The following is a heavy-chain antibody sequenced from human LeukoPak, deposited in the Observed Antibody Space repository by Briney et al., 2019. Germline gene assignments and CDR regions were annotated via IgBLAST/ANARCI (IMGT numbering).Heavy chain of an antibody. V-gene: IGHV4-39*07. D-gene: IGHD3-16*02. CDR2: IYYSGST. CDR3: AREGGDYVWGSYRQPFDY. J-gene: IGHJ4*02. Sequence: WVRQAPGKGLEWIGSIYYSGSTYYNPSLKSRVTISVDTSKNQFSLKLSSVTAADTAVYYCAREGGDYVWGSYRQPFDYWGQGTLVTVSS.